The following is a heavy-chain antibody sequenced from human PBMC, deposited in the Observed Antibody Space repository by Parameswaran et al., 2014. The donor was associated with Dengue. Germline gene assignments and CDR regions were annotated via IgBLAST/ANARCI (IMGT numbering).Heavy chain of an antibody. D-gene: IGHD6-19*01. CDR3: ATSGLLTYYYGMDV. V-gene: IGHV3-11*06. Sequence: WIRQPPGKGLEWVSYISSSSSYTNYADSVKGRFTISRDNAKNSLYLQMNSLRAEDTAVYYCATSGLLTYYYGMDVWGQGTTVTVSS. CDR2: ISSSSSYT. J-gene: IGHJ6*02.